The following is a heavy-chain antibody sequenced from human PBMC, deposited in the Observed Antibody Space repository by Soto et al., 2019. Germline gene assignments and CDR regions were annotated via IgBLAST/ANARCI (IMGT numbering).Heavy chain of an antibody. V-gene: IGHV3-15*01. J-gene: IGHJ1*01. CDR2: IKSKTDGGTT. Sequence: PGGSLRLSCAASGFTFSNAWMSWVRQAPGKGLEWVGRIKSKTDGGTTDYAAPVKGRFTISRDNARNSLYLQIDSLGVEDTAVYYCATPYYFNHWGPGTLVTVSS. CDR1: GFTFSNAW. CDR3: ATPYYFNH.